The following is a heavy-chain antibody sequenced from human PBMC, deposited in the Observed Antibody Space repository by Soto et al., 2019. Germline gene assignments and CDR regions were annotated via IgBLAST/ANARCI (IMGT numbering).Heavy chain of an antibody. CDR3: ARGPSTVTTWSSDYYYYMDV. CDR1: GFTFISYA. J-gene: IGHJ6*03. D-gene: IGHD4-17*01. CDR2: YGMNEGNK. Sequence: GGPLKLSFPASGFTFISYACHGVPQAPGKGLEWVAVYGMNEGNKNYADSVKGRFTISRDNSKNTLYLQMNSLRAEDTAVYYCARGPSTVTTWSSDYYYYMDVWGKGTTVTVSS. V-gene: IGHV3-33*01.